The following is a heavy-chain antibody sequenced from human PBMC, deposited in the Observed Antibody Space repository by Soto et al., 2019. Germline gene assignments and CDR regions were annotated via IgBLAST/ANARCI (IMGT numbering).Heavy chain of an antibody. CDR3: ARGQRFSDWFDP. Sequence: SETLSLTCTVSGDSMISYYWTWIRQPAGKGLEWIGRVYSSGGTHYNPSLKSRVTISLDTSKNQFSLRLLSVTDADTAVYYCARGQRFSDWFDPWGQGTLVTVSS. CDR2: VYSSGGT. D-gene: IGHD3-3*01. J-gene: IGHJ5*02. CDR1: GDSMISYY. V-gene: IGHV4-4*07.